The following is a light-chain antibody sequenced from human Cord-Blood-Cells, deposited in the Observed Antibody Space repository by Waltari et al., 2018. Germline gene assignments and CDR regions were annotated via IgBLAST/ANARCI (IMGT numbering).Light chain of an antibody. V-gene: IGKV1-5*03. J-gene: IGKJ4*01. Sequence: DIQMTQSPSTLSASVGDRVTITCRASQSISSWLAWYQQKPGKAPKLLIYKGSRLESGVPSRFSGSGSGTEFTLTISSLQPDDFATYYCQQYNSYSGLTFGGGTKVEIK. CDR3: QQYNSYSGLT. CDR1: QSISSW. CDR2: KGS.